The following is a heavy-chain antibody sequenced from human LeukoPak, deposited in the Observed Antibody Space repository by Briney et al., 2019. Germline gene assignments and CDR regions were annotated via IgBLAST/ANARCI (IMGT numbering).Heavy chain of an antibody. CDR2: ISGSGGST. D-gene: IGHD3-3*01. Sequence: PGGSLRLSCAASGFTFSSYAMSWVRQAPGKGLEWVSAISGSGGSTYYADSVKGRFTISRDNSKNTLYLQMNSLRAEDTAVYYCAKDLRGFKSGSDAFDIWGQGTMVTVSS. CDR1: GFTFSSYA. V-gene: IGHV3-23*01. J-gene: IGHJ3*02. CDR3: AKDLRGFKSGSDAFDI.